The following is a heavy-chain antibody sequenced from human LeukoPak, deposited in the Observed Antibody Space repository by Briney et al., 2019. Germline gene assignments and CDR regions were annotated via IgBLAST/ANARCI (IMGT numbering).Heavy chain of an antibody. Sequence: GGSLRLSCAASGFTFSSYGMHWVRQAPGKGLGWVAFIRYDGSNKYYADSVKGRFTISRDNSKNTLYLQMNSLRAEDTAVYYCAKVTRDLWFGELLRDAFDIWGQGTMVTVSS. D-gene: IGHD3-10*01. CDR2: IRYDGSNK. J-gene: IGHJ3*02. V-gene: IGHV3-30*02. CDR3: AKVTRDLWFGELLRDAFDI. CDR1: GFTFSSYG.